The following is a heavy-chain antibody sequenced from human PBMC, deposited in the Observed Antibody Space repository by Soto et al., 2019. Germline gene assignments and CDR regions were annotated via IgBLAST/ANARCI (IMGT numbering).Heavy chain of an antibody. J-gene: IGHJ6*02. CDR2: ISYDGSNK. Sequence: SLRLSCAAPGFTFSSHGMHWVRQAPGKGLEWVAVISYDGSNKYYADSVKGRFTISRDNSKNTLYLQMNSLRAEDTAVYYCAKGSYYGSGSYYNYYYYGMDVWGQGTTVTVSS. CDR1: GFTFSSHG. D-gene: IGHD3-10*01. V-gene: IGHV3-30*18. CDR3: AKGSYYGSGSYYNYYYYGMDV.